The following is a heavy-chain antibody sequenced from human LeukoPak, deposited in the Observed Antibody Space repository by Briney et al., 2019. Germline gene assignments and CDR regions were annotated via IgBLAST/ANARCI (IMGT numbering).Heavy chain of an antibody. Sequence: GGSLRLSCAASGFTFSSYWMHWVRQAPGKGLVWVSRINSDGSSTSYADSVKGRFTISRDNAKNTLYLQMNSLRAEDTAVYYCARPYSSSWYGTWWFDPGGQGTLVTVSS. J-gene: IGHJ5*02. CDR1: GFTFSSYW. V-gene: IGHV3-74*01. D-gene: IGHD6-13*01. CDR2: INSDGSST. CDR3: ARPYSSSWYGTWWFDP.